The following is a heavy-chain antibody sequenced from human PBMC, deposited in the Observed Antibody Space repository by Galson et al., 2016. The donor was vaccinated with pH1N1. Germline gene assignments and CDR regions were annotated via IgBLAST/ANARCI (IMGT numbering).Heavy chain of an antibody. CDR2: TIPIFGTS. Sequence: SVKVSCKASGGTFSSSGINWVRQAPGQGLEWMGGTIPIFGTSKYAQKFQGRVTITADESTTTAYMELSRLISEDTAVYYCAREDYYDTDLSDWYFDLWGRGTLVTVPS. D-gene: IGHD3-22*01. J-gene: IGHJ2*01. V-gene: IGHV1-69*13. CDR1: GGTFSSSG. CDR3: AREDYYDTDLSDWYFDL.